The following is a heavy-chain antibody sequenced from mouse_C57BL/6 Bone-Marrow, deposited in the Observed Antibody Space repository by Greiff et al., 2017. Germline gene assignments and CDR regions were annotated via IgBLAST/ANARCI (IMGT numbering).Heavy chain of an antibody. Sequence: VQLQQSGAELVRPGTSVKVSCKASGYAFTNYLIEWVKQRPGQGLEWIGVINPGSGGTNYNEKFKGKATLTADKSSSTAYMQLSSLTSEDSAVYFCARLRDLYAMDYWGQGTSVTVSS. CDR1: GYAFTNYL. J-gene: IGHJ4*01. D-gene: IGHD3-3*01. V-gene: IGHV1-54*01. CDR2: INPGSGGT. CDR3: ARLRDLYAMDY.